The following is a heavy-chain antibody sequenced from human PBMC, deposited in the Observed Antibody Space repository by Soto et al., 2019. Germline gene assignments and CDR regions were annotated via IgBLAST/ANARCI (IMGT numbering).Heavy chain of an antibody. D-gene: IGHD3-10*01. CDR1: GYTFTSYG. CDR3: ARGNMVRGVILPYGMDV. Sequence: QVQLVQSGAEVKKPGASVKVSCKASGYTFTSYGISWVRQAPGQGLEWMGWISAYSGHTNYAQKLQGRVTMTTDTSTSTAYMELRSLRSDDTAVYYCARGNMVRGVILPYGMDVWGQGSTVTVSS. CDR2: ISAYSGHT. V-gene: IGHV1-18*01. J-gene: IGHJ6*02.